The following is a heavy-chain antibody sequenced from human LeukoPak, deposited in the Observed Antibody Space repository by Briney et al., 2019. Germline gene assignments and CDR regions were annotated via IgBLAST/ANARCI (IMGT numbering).Heavy chain of an antibody. CDR1: GFTFSSYG. V-gene: IGHV3-30*18. D-gene: IGHD3-22*01. Sequence: GGSLRLSCAASGFTFSSYGMHWIRQAPGKGLEWVAVVSYDGSNKYYADSVKGRFTISRDNSKNTLYLQMNSLRAEDTAVYYCAKEGYYYDSSGYSISWGQGTLVTVSS. J-gene: IGHJ4*02. CDR3: AKEGYYYDSSGYSIS. CDR2: VSYDGSNK.